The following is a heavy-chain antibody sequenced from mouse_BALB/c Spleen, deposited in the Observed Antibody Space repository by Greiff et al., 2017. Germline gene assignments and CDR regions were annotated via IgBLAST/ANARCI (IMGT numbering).Heavy chain of an antibody. D-gene: IGHD2-12*01. Sequence: QVQLKQSGAELAKPGASVKMSCKASGYTFTSYWMHWVKQRPGQGLERIGYINPSTGYTEYNQKFKDKATLTADKSSSTAYMQLSSLTSEDSAVYYCALYDDWFAYWGQGTLVTVSA. V-gene: IGHV1-7*01. CDR1: GYTFTSYW. J-gene: IGHJ3*01. CDR2: INPSTGYT. CDR3: ALYDDWFAY.